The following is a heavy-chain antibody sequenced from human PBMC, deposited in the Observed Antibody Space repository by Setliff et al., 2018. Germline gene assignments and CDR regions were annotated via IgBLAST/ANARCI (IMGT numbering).Heavy chain of an antibody. CDR1: GFTFSNAW. J-gene: IGHJ4*02. CDR3: TTAPLAASSTC. Sequence: GGSLRLSCAASGFTFSNAWMSCVRQAPGKGLEWVGRIKSKTDGGTTDYAAPVKGRFTISRDDSKNTLYLQMNSLKTEDTAVYYCTTAPLAASSTCWGQGTLVTVSS. V-gene: IGHV3-15*01. D-gene: IGHD6-13*01. CDR2: IKSKTDGGTT.